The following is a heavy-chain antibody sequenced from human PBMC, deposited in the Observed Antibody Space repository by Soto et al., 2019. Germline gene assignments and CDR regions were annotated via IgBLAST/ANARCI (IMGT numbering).Heavy chain of an antibody. D-gene: IGHD6-19*01. CDR3: ARAVAGGVYYYDGVDV. Sequence: QVQLVQSGAEVKKPGSSVKVSCKASGGTFSSYAINWVRQAPGHGLEWMGGIIPIFGTADYAQKYQGRVTISADESTSRAYMELSSLRSEDTAVYYCARAVAGGVYYYDGVDVWGEGTTVSVSS. V-gene: IGHV1-69*12. CDR2: IIPIFGTA. J-gene: IGHJ6*04. CDR1: GGTFSSYA.